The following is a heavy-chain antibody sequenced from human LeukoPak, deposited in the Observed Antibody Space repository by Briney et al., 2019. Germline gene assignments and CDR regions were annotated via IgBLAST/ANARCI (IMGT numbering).Heavy chain of an antibody. CDR3: ARGMLNIF. Sequence: PGGSLRLSRAASGFAFSTYEMNWVRQAPGKGLEWISYISRSGSITNYADSVKGRFTISRDDDRNSLSLEMSGLRVEDSAVYFCARGMLNIFWGQGTRVAVSS. D-gene: IGHD2/OR15-2a*01. CDR2: ISRSGSIT. V-gene: IGHV3-48*03. CDR1: GFAFSTYE. J-gene: IGHJ4*02.